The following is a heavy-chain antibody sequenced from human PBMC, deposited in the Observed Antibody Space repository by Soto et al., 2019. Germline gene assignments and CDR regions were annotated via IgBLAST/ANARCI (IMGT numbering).Heavy chain of an antibody. CDR3: GDDSSGLGWFDP. Sequence: SETLSLTCTVSGGSISSSNYYWGWIRQPPGKGLEWVGSISYSGSTHYNPSLKSRLTMSVDTSKNQFSLKLTSVTAADTAVYYCGDDSSGLGWFDPRGQGTLVTVSS. V-gene: IGHV4-39*01. CDR2: ISYSGST. D-gene: IGHD3-22*01. CDR1: GGSISSSNYY. J-gene: IGHJ5*02.